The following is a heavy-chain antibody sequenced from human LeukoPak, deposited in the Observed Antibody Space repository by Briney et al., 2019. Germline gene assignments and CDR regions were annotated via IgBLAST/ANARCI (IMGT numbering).Heavy chain of an antibody. V-gene: IGHV3-21*01. CDR1: GFTFSSYS. Sequence: GGSLRLSCAASGFTFSSYSMNWARQAPGKGLEWVSSISSSSSSYIYYADSVKGRFTISRDNAKNSLYLQINSLRAEDTAVYYCASTELEEACDYWGQGTLVTVSS. CDR3: ASTELEEACDY. D-gene: IGHD1-1*01. CDR2: ISSSSSSYI. J-gene: IGHJ4*02.